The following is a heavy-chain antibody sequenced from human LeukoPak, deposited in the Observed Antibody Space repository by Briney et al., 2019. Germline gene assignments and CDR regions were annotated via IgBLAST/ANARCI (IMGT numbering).Heavy chain of an antibody. V-gene: IGHV1-69*05. J-gene: IGHJ3*01. D-gene: IGHD4-17*01. CDR1: LGTFSSYA. CDR2: IIPILGTP. CDR3: ARRHYCDSGPWQSDDAFDV. Sequence: ASVNVSCKPSLGTFSSYAISGVRQAPGQGLEWMGRIIPILGTPNSAQKFQGRVTITTDESTSTAYMELTSLRSEDTAVYYCARRHYCDSGPWQSDDAFDVWGQGTMGTVSA.